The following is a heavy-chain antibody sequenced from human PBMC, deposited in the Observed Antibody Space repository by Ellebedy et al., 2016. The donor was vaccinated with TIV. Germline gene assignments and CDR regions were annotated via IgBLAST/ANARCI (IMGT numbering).Heavy chain of an antibody. J-gene: IGHJ5*02. V-gene: IGHV1-2*02. CDR1: GNTFTGHY. CDR3: ARDPSNWFDP. CDR2: INPNSGDT. Sequence: AASVKVSCKASGNTFTGHYTHWARQAPGQGLEWMGWINPNSGDTNYAQKFQGRVTMTRDTSISTAYMELSRLTSDDTAVYYCARDPSNWFDPWGQGTLVTVSS.